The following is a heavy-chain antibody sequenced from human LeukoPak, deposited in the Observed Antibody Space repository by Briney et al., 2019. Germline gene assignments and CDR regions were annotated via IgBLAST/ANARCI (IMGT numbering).Heavy chain of an antibody. J-gene: IGHJ4*02. D-gene: IGHD3-22*01. Sequence: SETLSLTCAVYGGSFSGYYWSWIRQPPGKGLEWIGEVNHSGSTNYNPSLKSRVTISVDTSKNQFSLKLTSVTAADTAVYYCARGGMDDSSGHYYDFDYWGQGALVTVSS. CDR1: GGSFSGYY. CDR2: VNHSGST. CDR3: ARGGMDDSSGHYYDFDY. V-gene: IGHV4-34*01.